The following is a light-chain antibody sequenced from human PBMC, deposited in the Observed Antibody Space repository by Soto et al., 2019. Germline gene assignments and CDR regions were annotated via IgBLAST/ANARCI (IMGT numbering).Light chain of an antibody. J-gene: IGKJ1*01. V-gene: IGKV1-5*01. CDR1: QDISRW. Sequence: DIQMTQSPSTLSASVGDRVTITCRASQDISRWLAWYQQKPGKAPQVLIDDASSLKSGVPSRFSGSGSGTEFTLTISSLQPDDFATYYCQQYNRYSTFGQGTKVEIK. CDR2: DAS. CDR3: QQYNRYST.